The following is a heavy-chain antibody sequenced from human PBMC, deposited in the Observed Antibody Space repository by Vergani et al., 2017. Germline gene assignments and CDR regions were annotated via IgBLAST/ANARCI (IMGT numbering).Heavy chain of an antibody. Sequence: VQLVESGGGLVKPGSSVKVSCKASGGTFSSYAISWVRQAPGQGLEWMGRIIPILGTANYAQKFQGRVTITADESTSTAYMELSSLRSEDTAVYYCAIGAQGPDNAFDIWGQGTMVTVSS. CDR1: GGTFSSYA. D-gene: IGHD3-10*01. J-gene: IGHJ3*02. CDR3: AIGAQGPDNAFDI. CDR2: IIPILGTA. V-gene: IGHV1-69*11.